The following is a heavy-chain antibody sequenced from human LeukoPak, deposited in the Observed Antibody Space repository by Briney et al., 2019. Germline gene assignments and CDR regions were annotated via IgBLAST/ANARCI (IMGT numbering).Heavy chain of an antibody. J-gene: IGHJ6*03. CDR1: GYTFTGYY. CDR2: INPNSGGT. V-gene: IGHV1-2*02. Sequence: GASVKVSCKASGYTFTGYYMHWVRQAPGQGLEWMGWINPNSGGTNYAQNFQGRVTMTRDTSISTAYMELDRLRSDDTAVYYCAREASGGDPWGYYYYMDVWGKGTTVTISS. D-gene: IGHD2-21*02. CDR3: AREASGGDPWGYYYYMDV.